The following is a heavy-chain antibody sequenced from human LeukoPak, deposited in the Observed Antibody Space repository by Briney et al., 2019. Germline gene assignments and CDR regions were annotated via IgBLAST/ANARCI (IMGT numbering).Heavy chain of an antibody. CDR1: GFTFSDYY. J-gene: IGHJ3*02. CDR3: AGVGPSSGDAFDI. CDR2: ISSSGSTI. V-gene: IGHV3-11*01. Sequence: GGSLRLSCSASGFTFSDYYMSWIRQAPGKGLEWVSYISSSGSTIYYADSVKGRFTISRDNAKNSLYLQMNSLRAEDTAVYYCAGVGPSSGDAFDIWGQGTMVTVSS. D-gene: IGHD6-6*01.